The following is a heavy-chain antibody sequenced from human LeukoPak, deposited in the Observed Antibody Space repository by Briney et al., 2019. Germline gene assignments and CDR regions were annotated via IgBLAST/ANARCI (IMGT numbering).Heavy chain of an antibody. CDR2: ISYDGSNK. J-gene: IGHJ4*02. CDR1: GFTFSSYG. CDR3: AKDFTPLRYFDWSFDY. D-gene: IGHD3-9*01. V-gene: IGHV3-30*18. Sequence: GGSLRLSCAASGFTFSSYGMHWVRQAPGKGLEWVAVISYDGSNKYYADSVKGRFTISRDNSKNTLYLQMNSLRAEDTAVYYCAKDFTPLRYFDWSFDYWGQGTLVTVSS.